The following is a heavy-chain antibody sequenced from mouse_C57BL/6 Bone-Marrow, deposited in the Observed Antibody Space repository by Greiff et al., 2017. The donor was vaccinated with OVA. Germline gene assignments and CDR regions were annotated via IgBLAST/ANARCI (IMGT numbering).Heavy chain of an antibody. J-gene: IGHJ3*01. CDR2: INPGSGGT. V-gene: IGHV1-54*01. Sequence: QVQLQQSGAELVRPGTSVKVSCKASGYAFTNYLIEWVKQRPGQGLEWIGVINPGSGGTNYNEKFKGKATLTADKSSSTAYMQLSSLTSEDSAVYFCARWSNDWFAYWGQGTLVTVSA. D-gene: IGHD2-5*01. CDR3: ARWSNDWFAY. CDR1: GYAFTNYL.